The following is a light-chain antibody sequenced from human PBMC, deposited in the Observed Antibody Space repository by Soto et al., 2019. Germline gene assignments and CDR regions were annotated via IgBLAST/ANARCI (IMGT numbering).Light chain of an antibody. CDR1: SSNIGAGYD. V-gene: IGLV1-40*01. J-gene: IGLJ3*02. Sequence: QSVLTQPPSVSGAPGQRVTISCTGSSSNIGAGYDVHWYQQLPGTAPKLLIYGNSNRPSGVPDRFSGSKSGTSASLAITGLKAEDEAYYYCQSYDSSLSGWGFGGGTKLTVL. CDR3: QSYDSSLSGWG. CDR2: GNS.